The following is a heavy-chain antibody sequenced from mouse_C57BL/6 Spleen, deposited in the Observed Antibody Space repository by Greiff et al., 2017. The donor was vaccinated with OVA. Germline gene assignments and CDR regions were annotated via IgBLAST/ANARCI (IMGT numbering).Heavy chain of an antibody. Sequence: EVQLVESEGGLVQPGSSMKLSCTASGFTFSDYYMAWVRQVPEKGLEWVANINYDGSSTYYLDSLKSRFIISRDNAKNILYLQMSSLKSEDTATYYCARDYYGSKGYFDVWGTGTTVTVSS. J-gene: IGHJ1*03. CDR3: ARDYYGSKGYFDV. CDR2: INYDGSST. V-gene: IGHV5-16*01. D-gene: IGHD1-1*01. CDR1: GFTFSDYY.